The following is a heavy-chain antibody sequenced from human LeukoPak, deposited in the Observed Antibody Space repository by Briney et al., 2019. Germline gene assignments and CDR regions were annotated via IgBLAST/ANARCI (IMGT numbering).Heavy chain of an antibody. V-gene: IGHV4-59*01. D-gene: IGHD1-14*01. CDR2: IYYSGST. CDR3: TSGTLSYYYMDV. Sequence: SETLSLTCTVSGGSISSYYWSWIRQPPGKGLEWIGYIYYSGSTNYNPSLKSRVTISVDTAKNQFSLKLSSVTAADTAVYYCTSGTLSYYYMDVWGKGTTVTISS. CDR1: GGSISSYY. J-gene: IGHJ6*03.